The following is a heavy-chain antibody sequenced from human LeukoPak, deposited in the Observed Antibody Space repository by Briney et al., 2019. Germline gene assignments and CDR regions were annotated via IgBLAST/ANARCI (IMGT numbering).Heavy chain of an antibody. Sequence: SETLSLTCAVYGGSFSGYYWSWIRQPPGKGLEWIGEINHSGSTNYNPSLKSRVTISVDTSKNQFSLKLSSVTAADTAVYYCARRGYTYGWGWFDPWGQGTLVTVSS. J-gene: IGHJ5*02. CDR1: GGSFSGYY. V-gene: IGHV4-34*01. CDR2: INHSGST. D-gene: IGHD5-18*01. CDR3: ARRGYTYGWGWFDP.